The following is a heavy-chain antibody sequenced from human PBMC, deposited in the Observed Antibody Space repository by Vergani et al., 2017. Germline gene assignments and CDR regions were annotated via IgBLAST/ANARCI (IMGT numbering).Heavy chain of an antibody. Sequence: QVQLVESGGGVVQPGRSLRLSCAASGFTFSSYAMHWVRQAPGKGLEWVAVISYDGSNKYYADSVKGRFTISRDNSKNTLYLQMNSLRAEDTAVYYCAREKTTSKGGRGGFEYGGQGTLVNVSS. CDR3: AREKTTSKGGRGGFEY. D-gene: IGHD2-21*01. CDR1: GFTFSSYA. V-gene: IGHV3-30-3*01. CDR2: ISYDGSNK. J-gene: IGHJ4*02.